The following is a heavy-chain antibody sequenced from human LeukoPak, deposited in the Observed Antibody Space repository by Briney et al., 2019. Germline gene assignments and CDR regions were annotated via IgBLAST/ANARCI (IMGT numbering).Heavy chain of an antibody. CDR2: ISRRSRHV. Sequence: KSGGSLRLSCAASGFTFSDYSMNWVRQAPGKGLEWVSSISRRSRHVYYAGSVKGRFTISRDDARNSLYLQMNSLRAEDMAVYCCVRDLLGSGSTTAYLYHWGQGTLVTVSS. CDR1: GFTFSDYS. J-gene: IGHJ1*01. D-gene: IGHD3-10*01. V-gene: IGHV3-21*01. CDR3: VRDLLGSGSTTAYLYH.